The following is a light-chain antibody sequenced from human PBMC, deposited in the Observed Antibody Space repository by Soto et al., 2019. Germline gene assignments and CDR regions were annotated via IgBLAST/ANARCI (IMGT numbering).Light chain of an antibody. CDR3: QQSYSTPRT. CDR2: AAS. V-gene: IGKV1-39*01. J-gene: IGKJ2*02. CDR1: QSISTY. Sequence: DIQMTQSPSSLSASVGDRVTITCRASQSISTYLNWYQQKVGKARKLLIYAASSLQRGVPSRFSGSGSGTDFTLTISSLQPEDFATYYCQQSYSTPRTFDQGTKLEIK.